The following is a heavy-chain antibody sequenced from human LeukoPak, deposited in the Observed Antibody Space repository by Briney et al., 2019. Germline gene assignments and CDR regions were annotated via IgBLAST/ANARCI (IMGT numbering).Heavy chain of an antibody. J-gene: IGHJ4*02. D-gene: IGHD3-10*02. CDR2: ISYDGSNK. CDR1: GFTFSSYE. Sequence: PGGSLRLSCAASGFTFSSYEMNWVRQAPGKGLEWVAVISYDGSNKYYADSVKGRFTISRDNSKNTLYLQMNSLRAEDTAVYYCAKVWSYRGVRSHFDYWGQGTLVTVSS. CDR3: AKVWSYRGVRSHFDY. V-gene: IGHV3-30*18.